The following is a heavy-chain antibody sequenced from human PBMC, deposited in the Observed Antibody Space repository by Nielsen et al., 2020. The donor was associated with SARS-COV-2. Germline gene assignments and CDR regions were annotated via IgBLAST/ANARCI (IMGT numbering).Heavy chain of an antibody. J-gene: IGHJ4*02. CDR2: ISYDGSNK. CDR1: GFTFSSYG. D-gene: IGHD2-15*01. Sequence: GGSLRLSCAASGFTFSSYGMHWVRQAPGKGLEWVAVISYDGSNKYYADSVKGRFTISRDNAKNSLYLQMNSLRAEDTALYYCAKDAGYCSGGSCYSFDYWGQGTLVTVSS. V-gene: IGHV3-30*18. CDR3: AKDAGYCSGGSCYSFDY.